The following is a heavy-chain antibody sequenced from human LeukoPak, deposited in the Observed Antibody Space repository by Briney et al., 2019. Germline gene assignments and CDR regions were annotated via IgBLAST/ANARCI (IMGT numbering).Heavy chain of an antibody. CDR2: ISSSSSYI. CDR1: GFTFSSYS. CDR3: VTDTGRSSWYRHFDS. Sequence: PGGSLRLSCAASGFTFSSYSMNWVRQAPGKGLEWVSSISSSSSYIYYADSVKGRFTISRDNAKSSLFLQMNSLRAEDTAIYYCVTDTGRSSWYRHFDSWGQGTLVTVSP. D-gene: IGHD6-13*01. J-gene: IGHJ4*02. V-gene: IGHV3-21*04.